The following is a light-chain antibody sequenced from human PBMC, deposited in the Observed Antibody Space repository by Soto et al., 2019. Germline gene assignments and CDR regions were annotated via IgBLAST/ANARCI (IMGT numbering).Light chain of an antibody. Sequence: DIQMTQSPSSLSASVGDRVTITCRASQSITTNLNWYHQKPGKAPKLLIYAASSLQSGVPSRFSGSGSGTEFTLTISSLQPDDFATYYCQQYNSYPWTFGQGTKVDIK. CDR1: QSITTN. CDR3: QQYNSYPWT. CDR2: AAS. V-gene: IGKV1-17*01. J-gene: IGKJ1*01.